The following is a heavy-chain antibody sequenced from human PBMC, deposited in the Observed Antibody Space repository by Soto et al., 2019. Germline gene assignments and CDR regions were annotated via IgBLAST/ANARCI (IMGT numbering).Heavy chain of an antibody. CDR3: ARGLGRLDIVDV. J-gene: IGHJ6*03. CDR2: IYYSGST. CDR1: GGSISSYY. Sequence: SETLSLTCTVSGGSISSYYWSWIRQPPGKGLEWIGYIYYSGSTNYNPSLKSRFTISVDTSKNQFSLKLSYVTAADTAVYYCARGLGRLDIVDVWGRGTTVTGSS. D-gene: IGHD7-27*01. V-gene: IGHV4-59*01.